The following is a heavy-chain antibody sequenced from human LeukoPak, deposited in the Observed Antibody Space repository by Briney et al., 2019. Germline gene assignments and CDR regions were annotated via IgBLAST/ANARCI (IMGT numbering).Heavy chain of an antibody. J-gene: IGHJ4*02. CDR2: ISYDGSNK. CDR3: VRVSSDWEYFDQ. CDR1: GFTFSTYA. V-gene: IGHV3-30-3*01. Sequence: PGRSLRLSCAASGFTFSTYAMHWVRQAPGKGLEWVAVISYDGSNKYYADSVKGRFTIFRDNAKNTLYLQMNNLSAEDTSVYYCVRVSSDWEYFDQWGQGALVTVSS. D-gene: IGHD6-19*01.